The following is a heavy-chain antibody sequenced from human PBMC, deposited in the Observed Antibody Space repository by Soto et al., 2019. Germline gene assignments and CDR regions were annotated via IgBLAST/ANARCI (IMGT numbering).Heavy chain of an antibody. J-gene: IGHJ6*02. V-gene: IGHV4-34*01. CDR1: GGSFSGYY. Sequence: SETLSLTCAVYGGSFSGYYWSWIRQPPGKGLEWIGEINHSGSTNYNPSLKSRVTISVDTSKNQFSLKLSSVTAADTAVYYCEPGFPGTYYYGMDVWGQGTTVTVSS. CDR3: EPGFPGTYYYGMDV. CDR2: INHSGST.